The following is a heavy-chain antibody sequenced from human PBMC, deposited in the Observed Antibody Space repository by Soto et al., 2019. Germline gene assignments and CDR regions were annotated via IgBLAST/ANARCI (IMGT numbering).Heavy chain of an antibody. J-gene: IGHJ4*02. CDR3: TRSGVYSYGPPQPDY. CDR2: IRSKAYGGTT. V-gene: IGHV3-49*04. CDR1: GFTFGDYA. Sequence: PGGSLRLSCTASGFTFGDYAMSWVRQAPGKGLEWVGFIRSKAYGGTTEYAASVKGRFTISRDDSKSIAYLQMNSLKTEDTAVYYCTRSGVYSYGPPQPDYWGQGTLVTVPS. D-gene: IGHD5-18*01.